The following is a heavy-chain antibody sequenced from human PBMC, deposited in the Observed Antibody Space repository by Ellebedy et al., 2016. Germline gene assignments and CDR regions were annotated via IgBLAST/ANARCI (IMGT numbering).Heavy chain of an antibody. D-gene: IGHD3-22*01. J-gene: IGHJ4*02. V-gene: IGHV3-21*04. Sequence: GESLKISCAASGFTFSSYSMNWVRQAPGKGLEWVSSISSSSSYIYYADSVKGRFTISRDNPKNTLYLQMNNLRAEDTAVYYCARAATLRGSGYYHFDYWGQGTLVTVSS. CDR2: ISSSSSYI. CDR1: GFTFSSYS. CDR3: ARAATLRGSGYYHFDY.